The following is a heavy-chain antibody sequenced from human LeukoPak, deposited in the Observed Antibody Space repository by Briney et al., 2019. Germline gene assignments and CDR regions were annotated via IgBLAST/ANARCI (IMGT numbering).Heavy chain of an antibody. V-gene: IGHV1-2*02. CDR2: INPNSGGT. D-gene: IGHD3-22*01. J-gene: IGHJ4*02. Sequence: ASVKVYCKASGYTFTGYYMHWVRQAPGQGLEWMGWINPNSGGTNYAQKFQGRVTTTRDTSISTAYMELSRLRSDDTAVYYCARSGVEYYYDSSGYYTTHFDYWGQGTLVTVSS. CDR1: GYTFTGYY. CDR3: ARSGVEYYYDSSGYYTTHFDY.